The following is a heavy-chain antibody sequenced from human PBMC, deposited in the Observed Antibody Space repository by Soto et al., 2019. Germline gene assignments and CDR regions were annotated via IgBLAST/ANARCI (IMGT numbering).Heavy chain of an antibody. V-gene: IGHV3-48*03. CDR3: TRSGNSFSYYGMDV. Sequence: GGYLRLSCVASGFTFRSYEMNWVRQAPGKGLEWVSYISSSGSVIKYGDSVKGRFTISRDNAKNSLDLQMNSLRAEDTALYYCTRSGNSFSYYGMDVWGQGTSATVSS. CDR2: ISSSGSVI. CDR1: GFTFRSYE. D-gene: IGHD2-15*01. J-gene: IGHJ6*02.